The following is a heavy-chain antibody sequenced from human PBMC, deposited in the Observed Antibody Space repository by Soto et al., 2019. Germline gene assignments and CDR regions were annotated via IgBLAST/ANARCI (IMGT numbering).Heavy chain of an antibody. CDR1: CGSFSGYY. Sequence: QVQLQQWGAGLLKPSETLSLTCARNCGSFSGYYSTWIRQPPGTGLEWIGEINHSGSTNYNPSLKSRVTISVDTANNQFSLKLTSVTAADTAVYYCARDKITGLCDYWGQGTLVTVSS. CDR2: INHSGST. V-gene: IGHV4-34*01. CDR3: ARDKITGLCDY. J-gene: IGHJ4*02. D-gene: IGHD2-8*02.